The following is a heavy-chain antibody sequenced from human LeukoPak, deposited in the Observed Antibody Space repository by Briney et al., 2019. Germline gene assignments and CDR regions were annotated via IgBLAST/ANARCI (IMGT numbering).Heavy chain of an antibody. CDR2: ISGSGSTT. V-gene: IGHV3-23*01. CDR3: AKHLPNLGLDY. J-gene: IGHJ4*02. Sequence: PGGSLRLSCAASGFTFSSYAMNWVRQAPGKGLEWVSAISGSGSTTYYADSVKGRFSISRDNSKNTLFLQMNSLTVEDTAVYYCAKHLPNLGLDYWGQGTLVTVSS. CDR1: GFTFSSYA.